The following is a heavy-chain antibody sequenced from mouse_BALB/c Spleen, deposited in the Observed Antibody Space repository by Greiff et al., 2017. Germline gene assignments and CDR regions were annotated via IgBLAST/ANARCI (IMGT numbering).Heavy chain of an antibody. D-gene: IGHD1-1*01. V-gene: IGHV5-17*02. Sequence: EVNVVESGGGLVQPGGSRKLSCAASGFTFSSFGMHWVRQAPEKGLEWVAYISSGSSTIYYADTVKGRFTISRDNPKNTLFLQMTSLRSEDTAMYYCARDQDYGSSWFAYWGQGTLVTVSA. CDR2: ISSGSSTI. J-gene: IGHJ3*01. CDR3: ARDQDYGSSWFAY. CDR1: GFTFSSFG.